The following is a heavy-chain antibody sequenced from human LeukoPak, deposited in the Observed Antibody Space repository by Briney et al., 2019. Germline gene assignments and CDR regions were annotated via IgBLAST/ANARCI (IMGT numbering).Heavy chain of an antibody. Sequence: ASVKVSCKASGYTFTSYYMHWVRQAPGQGLEWMGWINPNSGGTNSAQKFQGRVTMTRDTSIITAYMELSRLRSDDTAVYFCARGSYDSSDYEYFQHWGQGTLVTVSS. J-gene: IGHJ1*01. CDR2: INPNSGGT. CDR3: ARGSYDSSDYEYFQH. V-gene: IGHV1-2*02. D-gene: IGHD3-22*01. CDR1: GYTFTSYY.